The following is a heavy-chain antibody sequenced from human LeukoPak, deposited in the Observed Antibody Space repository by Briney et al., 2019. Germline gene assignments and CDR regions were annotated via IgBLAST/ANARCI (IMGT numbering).Heavy chain of an antibody. CDR2: INPNSGGT. CDR3: ARAPPVAGNYFDD. V-gene: IGHV1-2*02. CDR1: GYTFTGYY. J-gene: IGHJ4*02. Sequence: ASVKVSCKASGYTFTGYYMHWVRQAPGQGLELMGWINPNSGGTNYAQKFQGRVTMTRDTSISTAYMELSRLRSDDTAVYYCARAPPVAGNYFDDGGQGTLVTVSS. D-gene: IGHD6-19*01.